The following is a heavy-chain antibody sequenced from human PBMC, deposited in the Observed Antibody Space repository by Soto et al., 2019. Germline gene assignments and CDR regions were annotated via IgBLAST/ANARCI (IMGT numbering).Heavy chain of an antibody. CDR3: ARDESIPVFGVVIENDYYGMDV. V-gene: IGHV6-1*01. J-gene: IGHJ6*02. CDR2: TYYRSKWYN. CDR1: GDSVSSNSAA. D-gene: IGHD3-3*01. Sequence: PSQTLSLTCAISGDSVSSNSAAWNWIRQSPSRGLEWLGRTYYRSKWYNDYAVSVKSRITNNPDTSRNQFSLQLNSVTPEDTAVYYCARDESIPVFGVVIENDYYGMDVWGQGTTVTVSS.